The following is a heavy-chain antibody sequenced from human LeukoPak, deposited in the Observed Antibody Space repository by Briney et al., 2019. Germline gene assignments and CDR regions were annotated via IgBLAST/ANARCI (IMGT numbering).Heavy chain of an antibody. CDR3: ARLLGYCSGGSCLNWFDP. D-gene: IGHD2-15*01. CDR1: GGSISSYY. J-gene: IGHJ5*02. CDR2: IYTSGST. V-gene: IGHV4-4*07. Sequence: SETLSLTCTVAGGSISSYYWSWIRQPAGKGLEWIGRIYTSGSTNYNPSLKSRVTMSVDTSKNQFSLKLSSVTAVDTAVYYCARLLGYCSGGSCLNWFDPWGQGTLVTVSS.